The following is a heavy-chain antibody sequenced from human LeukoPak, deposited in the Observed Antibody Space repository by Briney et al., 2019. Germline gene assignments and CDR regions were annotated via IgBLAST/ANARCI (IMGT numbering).Heavy chain of an antibody. V-gene: IGHV1-69*05. CDR2: IIPIFGTA. CDR1: GGTFSSYA. Sequence: GASVKVSCKASGGTFSSYAISWVRQAPGQGLEWMGGIIPIFGTANYAQKFQGRVTITTDESTSTAYMELRSLRSDDTAVYYCARRPVDYFDYWGQGTLVTVSS. D-gene: IGHD4-23*01. J-gene: IGHJ4*02. CDR3: ARRPVDYFDY.